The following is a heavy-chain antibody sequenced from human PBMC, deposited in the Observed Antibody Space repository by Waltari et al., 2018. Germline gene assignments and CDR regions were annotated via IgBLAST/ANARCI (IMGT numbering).Heavy chain of an antibody. D-gene: IGHD5-12*01. CDR1: GSIFSNCN. J-gene: IGHJ4*02. Sequence: QMQLVESGGGVVQPGRSLRLSCAASGSIFSNCNMHWVRQAPGQGLEWVAGISNDENNKDYADSVKTRFTVSRENSKNTLYLQINSLRDDDTAVYYCVKYSGFDYFFDYWGQGTLVTVSS. CDR3: VKYSGFDYFFDY. V-gene: IGHV3-30*18. CDR2: ISNDENNK.